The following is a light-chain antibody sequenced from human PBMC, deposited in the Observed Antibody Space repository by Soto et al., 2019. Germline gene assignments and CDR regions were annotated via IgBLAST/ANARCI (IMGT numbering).Light chain of an antibody. J-gene: IGKJ2*01. Sequence: EIVMTQSPATLSVSPGERATLSCRASQSVSSNLAWYQQKPGQAPRLLIYGASTRATGIPARFSGSGSGTEFTLTRSSRQSEDFAVYYCQQYNSWPYTFGQGTKLEIK. CDR3: QQYNSWPYT. CDR2: GAS. CDR1: QSVSSN. V-gene: IGKV3-15*01.